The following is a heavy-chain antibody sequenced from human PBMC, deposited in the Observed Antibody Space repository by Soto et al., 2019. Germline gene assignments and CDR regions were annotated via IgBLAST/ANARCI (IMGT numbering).Heavy chain of an antibody. J-gene: IGHJ6*02. Sequence: PSETLSLTCTVSGGSISSGDYYWSWIRQPPGKGLEWIGYIYYSGSTYYNPSLKSRVTISVDTSKNQFSLKLSSVTAADTSVYYCARDRQSPSATVVTLYYDYGMDIWGQGTTVTVSS. D-gene: IGHD4-17*01. V-gene: IGHV4-30-4*01. CDR3: ARDRQSPSATVVTLYYDYGMDI. CDR1: GGSISSGDYY. CDR2: IYYSGST.